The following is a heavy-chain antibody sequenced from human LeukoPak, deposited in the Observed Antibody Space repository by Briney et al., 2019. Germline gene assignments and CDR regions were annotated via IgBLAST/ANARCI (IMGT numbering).Heavy chain of an antibody. CDR1: GFTFSDYY. V-gene: IGHV3-11*01. Sequence: GGSLRLSCAASGFTFSDYYMSWIRQAPGKGLEWVSYISSSGSTIYYADSVKGRFTISRDNAKNSLYLQMNSLRAEDTAVYYCAGDYYDSSGDADSDAFDIWGQGTMVTVSS. D-gene: IGHD3-22*01. CDR2: ISSSGSTI. CDR3: AGDYYDSSGDADSDAFDI. J-gene: IGHJ3*02.